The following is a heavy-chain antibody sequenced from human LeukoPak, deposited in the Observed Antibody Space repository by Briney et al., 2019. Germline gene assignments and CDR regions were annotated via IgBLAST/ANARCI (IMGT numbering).Heavy chain of an antibody. D-gene: IGHD6-13*01. V-gene: IGHV1-46*01. Sequence: GASVKVSCKASGYTFTRYYLHWVRQAPGQGLEWMGIINPSDGRTNNAQQFQGRVTMTRDTSTSTVYMQLSSLRSEDTAVYYCARDLAIAAAPYGMDVWGQGTTVTVSS. CDR2: INPSDGRT. J-gene: IGHJ6*02. CDR3: ARDLAIAAAPYGMDV. CDR1: GYTFTRYY.